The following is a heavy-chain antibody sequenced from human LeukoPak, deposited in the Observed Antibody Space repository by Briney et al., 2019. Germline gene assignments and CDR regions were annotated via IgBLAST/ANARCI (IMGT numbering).Heavy chain of an antibody. CDR3: AKSMVSLYGMDA. Sequence: GGSLRLSCAASGFTFSSYGMHWVRQVPGKGLEWVAFIRYDGSNKYYADSVKGRFTISRDNSKNTLYLQMNSLRAEDTAVYYCAKSMVSLYGMDAWGQGTTVTVSS. V-gene: IGHV3-30*02. D-gene: IGHD5-18*01. CDR2: IRYDGSNK. J-gene: IGHJ6*02. CDR1: GFTFSSYG.